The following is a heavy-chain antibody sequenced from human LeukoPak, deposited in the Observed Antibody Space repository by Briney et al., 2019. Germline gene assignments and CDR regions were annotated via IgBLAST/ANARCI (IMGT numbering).Heavy chain of an antibody. D-gene: IGHD3-16*01. J-gene: IGHJ4*02. CDR2: INPKSGGP. CDR1: GYTFTGYY. CDR3: ARGEVITSLDY. Sequence: ASVKVSCKASGYTFTGYYMHWVRQAPGQGLEWMGWINPKSGGPNYAQKFQGRVTMTRDTSLNTAYMELTSLKSDDTAVYYCARGEVITSLDYWGQGTLVTISS. V-gene: IGHV1-2*02.